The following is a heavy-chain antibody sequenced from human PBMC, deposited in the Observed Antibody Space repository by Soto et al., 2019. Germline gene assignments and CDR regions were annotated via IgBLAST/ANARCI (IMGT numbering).Heavy chain of an antibody. J-gene: IGHJ5*02. V-gene: IGHV1-18*01. CDR1: GYTFTSYG. D-gene: IGHD6-19*01. CDR2: ISAYSGNT. CDR3: ARDGVLAVAGSYSRWFDP. Sequence: ASVKVSCKASGYTFTSYGISWVRQAPGQGLEWMGWISAYSGNTNYAQKLQGRVTMTTDTSTSTAYMELRSLRSDDTAVYYCARDGVLAVAGSYSRWFDPWGQGTLVTVSS.